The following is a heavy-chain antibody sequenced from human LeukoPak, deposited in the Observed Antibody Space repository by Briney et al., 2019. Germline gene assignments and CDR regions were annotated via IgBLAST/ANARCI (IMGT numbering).Heavy chain of an antibody. Sequence: GGSLRLSCAASGITFSIYAMRWVRQAPGRRLEWVSAISGSGGSTYYADSVKGRFTISRDNSKNTLYLQMNSLRAEDTAVYYCAKTDGDPYSWYFDLWGRGTLVTVSS. J-gene: IGHJ2*01. D-gene: IGHD2-15*01. CDR2: ISGSGGST. V-gene: IGHV3-23*01. CDR3: AKTDGDPYSWYFDL. CDR1: GITFSIYA.